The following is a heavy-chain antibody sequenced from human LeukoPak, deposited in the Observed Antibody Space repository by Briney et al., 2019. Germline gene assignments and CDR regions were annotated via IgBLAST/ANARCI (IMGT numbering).Heavy chain of an antibody. Sequence: WIRQPPGKGLEWIGSIYYSGSTYYNPSLKSRVTISVDTSKNQFSLKLSSVTAADTAVYYCAGTSAVGATGNDAFDIWGQGTMVTVSS. J-gene: IGHJ3*02. V-gene: IGHV4-39*07. D-gene: IGHD1-26*01. CDR3: AGTSAVGATGNDAFDI. CDR2: IYYSGST.